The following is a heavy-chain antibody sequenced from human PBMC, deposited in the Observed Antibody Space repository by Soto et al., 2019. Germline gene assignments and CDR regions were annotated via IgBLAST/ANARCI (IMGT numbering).Heavy chain of an antibody. CDR1: CDSIISGYY. D-gene: IGHD1-26*01. V-gene: IGHV4-38-2*01. CDR2: IYHSGST. Sequence: PSETLCLTCAVSCDSIISGYYFAWIRHPPWKGLEWIGSIYHSGSTYYNPSLKSRVTISVDTSKNQFSLKLSSVTAADTAVYYCASGGSYSSDYYYCGMDVWGQGTTVTVSS. J-gene: IGHJ6*02. CDR3: ASGGSYSSDYYYCGMDV.